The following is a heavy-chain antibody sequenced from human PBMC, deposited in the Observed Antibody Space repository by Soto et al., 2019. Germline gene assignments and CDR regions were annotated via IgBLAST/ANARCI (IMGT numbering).Heavy chain of an antibody. J-gene: IGHJ6*02. D-gene: IGHD2-2*01. CDR1: GGTFSSYA. CDR3: ARHVPAAGYYYGMDV. V-gene: IGHV1-69*12. CDR2: IIPIFGTA. Sequence: QVQLVQSGAEVKKPGSSVKVSCKASGGTFSSYAISWVRQAPGQGLEWMGGIIPIFGTANYAQKFQGRVTITADESTGTAYMELGSLSSEATDVYYCARHVPAAGYYYGMDVWGQGTTVTVSS.